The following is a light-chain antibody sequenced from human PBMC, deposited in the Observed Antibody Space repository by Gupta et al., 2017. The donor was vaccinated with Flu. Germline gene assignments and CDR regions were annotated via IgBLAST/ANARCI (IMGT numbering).Light chain of an antibody. CDR3: AAFYDILSGGV. V-gene: IGLV1-47*01. J-gene: IGLJ3*02. Sequence: SVLPPPLPASGTPGPRVTISCSGSSSNIGSNYVYWYQQLPGAAPKLLIYRNNQRPSVFPDRFSGSKSVTSATLSISGLLAEDEADYYSAAFYDILSGGVFGGGTKLTVL. CDR2: RNN. CDR1: SSNIGSNY.